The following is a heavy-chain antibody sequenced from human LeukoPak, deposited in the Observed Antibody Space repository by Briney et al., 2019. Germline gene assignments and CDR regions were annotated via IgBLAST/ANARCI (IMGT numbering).Heavy chain of an antibody. V-gene: IGHV4-59*12. Sequence: PSETLSLTCTVSGGPISSYYWSWIRQPPGKGLEWIGYIYYSGSTNYNPSLKSRVTISVDTSKNQFSLKLSSVTAADTAVYYCARDWDYCGGDCYYFDYWGQGTLVTVSS. J-gene: IGHJ4*02. CDR3: ARDWDYCGGDCYYFDY. CDR1: GGPISSYY. D-gene: IGHD2-21*01. CDR2: IYYSGST.